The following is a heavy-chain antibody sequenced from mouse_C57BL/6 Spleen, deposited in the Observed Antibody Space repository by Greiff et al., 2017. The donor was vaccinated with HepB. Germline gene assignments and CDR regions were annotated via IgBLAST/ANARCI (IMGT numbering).Heavy chain of an antibody. V-gene: IGHV1-76*01. D-gene: IGHD2-5*01. Sequence: QVQLQQSGAELVRPGASVKLSCKASGYTFTDYYINWVKQRPGQGLEWIARIYPGSGNTYYNEKFKGKATLTAEKSSSAAYMQLSSLTSEDSAVYFCARCGHDSNLGFAYWGQGTLVTVSA. CDR2: IYPGSGNT. J-gene: IGHJ3*01. CDR3: ARCGHDSNLGFAY. CDR1: GYTFTDYY.